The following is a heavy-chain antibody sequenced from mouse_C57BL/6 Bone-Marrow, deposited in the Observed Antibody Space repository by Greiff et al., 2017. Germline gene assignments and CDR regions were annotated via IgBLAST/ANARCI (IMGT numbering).Heavy chain of an antibody. CDR1: GFTFSDYG. CDR3: ARHIHYYGKGLDV. V-gene: IGHV5-15*01. Sequence: EVHLVESGGGLVQPGASLKLSCAASGFTFSDYGMAWVRQAPRQGPEWVAFISNLAYSIYYADTVTGRFTIARENAKNTLYLEMSSLRSEDTAMYYCARHIHYYGKGLDVWGTGTTVTVSS. CDR2: ISNLAYSI. D-gene: IGHD1-2*01. J-gene: IGHJ1*03.